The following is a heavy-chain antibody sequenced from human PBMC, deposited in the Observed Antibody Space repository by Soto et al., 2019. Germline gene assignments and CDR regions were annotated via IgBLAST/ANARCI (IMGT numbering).Heavy chain of an antibody. J-gene: IGHJ6*02. CDR1: GGSFSGYY. CDR3: ARGRRGYYDSSGYYYVVVRYYGMDV. Sequence: QVQLQQWGAGLLKPSETLSLTSAVYGGSFSGYYWSWIRQPPGKGLEWIGEINHSGSTNYNPSLKSRVTISVDTSKNQFSLKLSSVTAADTAVYYCARGRRGYYDSSGYYYVVVRYYGMDVWGQGTTVTVSS. V-gene: IGHV4-34*01. CDR2: INHSGST. D-gene: IGHD3-22*01.